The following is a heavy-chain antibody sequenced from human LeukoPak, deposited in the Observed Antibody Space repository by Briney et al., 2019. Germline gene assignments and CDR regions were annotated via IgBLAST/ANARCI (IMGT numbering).Heavy chain of an antibody. D-gene: IGHD2/OR15-2a*01. CDR1: PYCFIDFW. Sequence: GESLQISCKDSPYCFIDFWIGWVRQMPGKGLEWMGIIYPADSDTRYNPSFQGHVTISADRSASTAYLQWHSLKASDTAIYYCARGINDEYFQSWGQGTLVTVSS. CDR2: IYPADSDT. CDR3: ARGINDEYFQS. J-gene: IGHJ1*01. V-gene: IGHV5-51*01.